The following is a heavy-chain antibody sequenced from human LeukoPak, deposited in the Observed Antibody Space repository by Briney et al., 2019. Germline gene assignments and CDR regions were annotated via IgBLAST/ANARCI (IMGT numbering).Heavy chain of an antibody. D-gene: IGHD2-15*01. CDR3: ARLWSTDCSGGSCPHQPNS. Sequence: PSETLSLTCTVSGGSISSYYWSWIRQPPGKGLEWIGYIYYNGNTNYNPSLKSRVTISVDTSKNQFSLKVNSVTAADTAVYYCARLWSTDCSGGSCPHQPNSWGQGTLVTVSS. CDR2: IYYNGNT. CDR1: GGSISSYY. V-gene: IGHV4-59*01. J-gene: IGHJ4*02.